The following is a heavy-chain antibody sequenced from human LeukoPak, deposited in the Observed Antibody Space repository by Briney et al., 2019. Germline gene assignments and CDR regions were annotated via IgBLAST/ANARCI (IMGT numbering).Heavy chain of an antibody. V-gene: IGHV4-61*08. Sequence: KTSETLSLTCTVSGGSIGSGGYYWSWIRQPPGKGLEWIGYIYFSGSTNYNPSLKSRVTISVDMSKNQFSLKLSSVTAADTAVYYCARSKSQSGSYRYYFDYWAQGTLVTVSS. CDR3: ARSKSQSGSYRYYFDY. CDR2: IYFSGST. J-gene: IGHJ4*02. CDR1: GGSIGSGGYY. D-gene: IGHD1-26*01.